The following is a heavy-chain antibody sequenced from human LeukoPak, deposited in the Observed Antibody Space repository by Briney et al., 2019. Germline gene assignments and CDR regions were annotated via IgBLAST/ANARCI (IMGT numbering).Heavy chain of an antibody. Sequence: SETLSLTCAVYGGSFSSGGYYWTWIRQHPGKGLEWIGYIYHTGNTYYTPSLKSRVTMSVDTSKNQFSLNLNSVTAADTAVYFCARRLPSIAVLDYWGQGILVTVSS. D-gene: IGHD2-15*01. CDR3: ARRLPSIAVLDY. CDR2: IYHTGNT. V-gene: IGHV4-31*11. J-gene: IGHJ4*02. CDR1: GGSFSSGGYY.